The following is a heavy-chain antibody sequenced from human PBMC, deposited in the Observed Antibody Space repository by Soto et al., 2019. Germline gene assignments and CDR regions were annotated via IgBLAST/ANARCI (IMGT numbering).Heavy chain of an antibody. CDR3: ASGWFGEFVYQFDY. CDR2: ISAYNGNT. J-gene: IGHJ4*02. Sequence: QVQLVQSGAEVKKPGASVKVSCKPSGYTFTSYGITWVRQAPGQGLEWMGWISAYNGNTNYAQKFQGRVTMTTDASRSTGYRALRSLGSDDTAVYYCASGWFGEFVYQFDYWGQGTLVTVSS. V-gene: IGHV1-18*01. D-gene: IGHD3-10*01. CDR1: GYTFTSYG.